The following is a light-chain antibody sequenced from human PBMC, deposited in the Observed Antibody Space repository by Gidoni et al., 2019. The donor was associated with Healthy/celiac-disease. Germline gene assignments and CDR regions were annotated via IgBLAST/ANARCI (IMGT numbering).Light chain of an antibody. V-gene: IGKV3-15*01. Sequence: EIVMTQSPATLSVSPGERATLSCRDSQSVSSNLAWYQQKPGQAPRLLIYGASTRATGIPARFSGSGSGTEFTLTISSLQSEDFAVYYCHQYNNWPPLTFGGGTKVEIK. CDR1: QSVSSN. CDR2: GAS. J-gene: IGKJ4*01. CDR3: HQYNNWPPLT.